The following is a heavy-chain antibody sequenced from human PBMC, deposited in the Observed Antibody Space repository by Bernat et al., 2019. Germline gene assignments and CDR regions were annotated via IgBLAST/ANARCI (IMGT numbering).Heavy chain of an antibody. V-gene: IGHV3-30*03. CDR3: ARDVVGRQLELGGLDD. Sequence: QVQLVESGGGVVQPGRSLRLSCAASGFTFSSYAMHWVRQAPGKGLEWVAVISYDGSNKYYADSVKGRFTISRDNSKNTLYLQMNSLRAEDTAVYYCARDVVGRQLELGGLDDWGQGTLVTVSS. CDR1: GFTFSSYA. D-gene: IGHD1-26*01. CDR2: ISYDGSNK. J-gene: IGHJ4*01.